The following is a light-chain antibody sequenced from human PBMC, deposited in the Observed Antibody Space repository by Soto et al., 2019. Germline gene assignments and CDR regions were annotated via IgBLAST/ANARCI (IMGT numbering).Light chain of an antibody. V-gene: IGKV3-15*01. J-gene: IGKJ4*01. CDR1: QSISSN. CDR2: GAS. CDR3: QQYNTWPLT. Sequence: EIVMTQSPVTLSVSPGERATLSCKSSQSISSNLAWYQQRPGQAPRLLIYGASTRATGLPARFSGSGSGTDLTLTISGLQSEDFALYYCQQYNTWPLTFGGGTKVDIK.